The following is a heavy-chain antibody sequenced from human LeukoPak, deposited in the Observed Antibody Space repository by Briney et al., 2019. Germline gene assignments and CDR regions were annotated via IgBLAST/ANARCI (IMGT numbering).Heavy chain of an antibody. CDR2: IYYSGST. J-gene: IGHJ6*02. CDR3: ARCRQTGSWSTGMDV. CDR1: GGSISSYY. D-gene: IGHD6-13*01. V-gene: IGHV4-59*01. Sequence: SDTLSLTCTVAGGSISSYYWSWIRQRPGKGLEWMGYIYYSGSTIYIPSLKSRLTISVDTSKNQFSLKLSSVTAADTAVYYCARCRQTGSWSTGMDVWGQGTTVNVSS.